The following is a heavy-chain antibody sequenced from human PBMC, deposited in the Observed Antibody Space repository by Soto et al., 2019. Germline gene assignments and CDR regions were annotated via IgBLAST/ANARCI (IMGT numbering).Heavy chain of an antibody. CDR1: GGSISSYY. V-gene: IGHV4-59*01. J-gene: IGHJ6*02. D-gene: IGHD6-19*01. CDR3: ARVSSRVAGLYYYYGMDV. Sequence: SETLSLTCTVSGGSISSYYWSWIRQPPGKGLEWIGYIYYSGSTNYNPSLKSRVTISVDTSKNQFSLKLSSVTAADTAVYYCARVSSRVAGLYYYYGMDVWGQGTTVTVS. CDR2: IYYSGST.